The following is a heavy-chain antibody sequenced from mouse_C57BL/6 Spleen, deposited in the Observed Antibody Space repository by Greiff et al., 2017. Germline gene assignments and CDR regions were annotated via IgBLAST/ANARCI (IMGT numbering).Heavy chain of an antibody. J-gene: IGHJ3*01. V-gene: IGHV1-52*01. D-gene: IGHD1-1*01. CDR2: IDPSDSET. Sequence: QVQLQQPGAELVRPGSSVKLSCKASGYTFTSYWMHWVKQRPIQGLEWIGNIDPSDSETHYNQKFKDKATLTVDKSSCTAYMQLSSLTSEDSAVYYCARSGTTVVGRFAYWGQGTLVTVSA. CDR1: GYTFTSYW. CDR3: ARSGTTVVGRFAY.